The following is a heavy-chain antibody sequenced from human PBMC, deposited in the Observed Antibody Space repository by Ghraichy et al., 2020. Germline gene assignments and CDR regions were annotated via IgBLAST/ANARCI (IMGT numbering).Heavy chain of an antibody. J-gene: IGHJ2*01. Sequence: ASVKVSCKASGYTFTSYYMHWVQQAPGQGLEWMGLINPSGGSTSYAQKFQGRVTMTRDTSTSTVYMELSSLRSEDTAVYYCARESQNYYDSSAPFDLWGRGTLVTVSS. CDR2: INPSGGST. D-gene: IGHD3-22*01. CDR3: ARESQNYYDSSAPFDL. CDR1: GYTFTSYY. V-gene: IGHV1-46*01.